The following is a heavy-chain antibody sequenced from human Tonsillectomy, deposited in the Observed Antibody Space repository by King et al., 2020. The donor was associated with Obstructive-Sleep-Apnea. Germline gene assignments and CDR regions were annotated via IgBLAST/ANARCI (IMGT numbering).Heavy chain of an antibody. D-gene: IGHD2-21*02. CDR2: IYYSGST. Sequence: QLQESGPGLVKPSETLSLTYTVSGGSISSSNYYWGWIRQPPGKRLEWIGSIYYSGSTYYNPSLKSRVTISVDTSKNQFSLKLSSVTAADTAVYYCARDVPYCGGDCYTADWFDPWGQGTLVTVSS. CDR1: GGSISSSNYY. V-gene: IGHV4-39*07. CDR3: ARDVPYCGGDCYTADWFDP. J-gene: IGHJ5*02.